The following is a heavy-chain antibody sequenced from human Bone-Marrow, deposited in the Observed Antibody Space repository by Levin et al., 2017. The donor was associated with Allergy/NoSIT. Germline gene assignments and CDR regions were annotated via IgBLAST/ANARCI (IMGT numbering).Heavy chain of an antibody. CDR3: ARVLGQQLVLGAFDI. CDR2: ISSSSSYI. CDR1: GFTFSSYS. J-gene: IGHJ3*02. Sequence: LSLTCAASGFTFSSYSMNWVRQAPGKGLEWVSSISSSSSYIYYADSVKGRFTISRDNAKNSLYLQMNSLRAEDTAVYYCARVLGQQLVLGAFDIWGQGTMVTVSS. V-gene: IGHV3-21*01. D-gene: IGHD6-13*01.